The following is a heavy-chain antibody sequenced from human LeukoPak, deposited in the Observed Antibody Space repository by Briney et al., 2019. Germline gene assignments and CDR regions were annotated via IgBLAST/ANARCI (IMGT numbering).Heavy chain of an antibody. D-gene: IGHD3-3*01. V-gene: IGHV1-69*04. J-gene: IGHJ3*02. CDR1: GGTFSNYA. Sequence: ASVKVSCKASGGTFSNYAFSRVRQAPGQGLEWMGRIIPILGIANYAQKFQGRVTMTRDTSTSTVYMELSSLRSEDTAVYYCARSIFGVVIPHSDAFDIWGQGTMVTVSS. CDR2: IIPILGIA. CDR3: ARSIFGVVIPHSDAFDI.